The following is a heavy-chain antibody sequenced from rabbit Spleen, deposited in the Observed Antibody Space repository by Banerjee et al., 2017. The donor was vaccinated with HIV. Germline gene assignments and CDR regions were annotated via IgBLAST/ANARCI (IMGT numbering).Heavy chain of an antibody. J-gene: IGHJ4*01. D-gene: IGHD3-3*01. V-gene: IGHV1S40*01. CDR1: GFDFSDSA. Sequence: QSLEESGGDLVKPEGSLTLTCKASGFDFSDSALCWFRQAPGKGPEWIGTIYAGSSGITDYASWVNGRFTISKTSSTTVTLRMTSLTAADTATYFCARDLVVAIGWNFNLWGQGTLVTVS. CDR2: IYAGSSGIT. CDR3: ARDLVVAIGWNFNL.